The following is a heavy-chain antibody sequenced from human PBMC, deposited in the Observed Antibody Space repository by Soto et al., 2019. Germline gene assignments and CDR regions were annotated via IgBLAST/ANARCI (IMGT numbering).Heavy chain of an antibody. D-gene: IGHD2-15*01. J-gene: IGHJ4*02. CDR2: IWYDGSNK. V-gene: IGHV3-33*01. Sequence: PGGSLRLSCAASGFTFSSYGMHWVRQAPGKGLEWVAVIWYDGSNKYYADSVKGRFTISRDNSKNTLYLQMNSLRAEDTAVYYCARDNPYCSGGSCYLAYWGQGTLVTVSS. CDR1: GFTFSSYG. CDR3: ARDNPYCSGGSCYLAY.